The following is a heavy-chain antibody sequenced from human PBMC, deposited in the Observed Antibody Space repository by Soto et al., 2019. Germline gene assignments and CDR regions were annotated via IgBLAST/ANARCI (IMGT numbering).Heavy chain of an antibody. CDR1: GFTFSSYA. CDR2: ISYDGSNK. D-gene: IGHD6-19*01. J-gene: IGHJ5*02. CDR3: ARDLGLVRDWFDP. V-gene: IGHV3-30-3*01. Sequence: QVQLVESGGGVVQPGRSLRLSCAASGFTFSSYAMHWVHQAPGKGLEWVAVISYDGSNKYYADSVKGRFTISRDNSKNTLYLQMNSLRAEDTAVYYCARDLGLVRDWFDPWGQGTLVTVSS.